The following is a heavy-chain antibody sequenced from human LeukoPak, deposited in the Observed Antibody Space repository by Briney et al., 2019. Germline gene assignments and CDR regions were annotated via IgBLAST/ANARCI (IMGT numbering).Heavy chain of an antibody. V-gene: IGHV3-7*01. CDR3: ARDPRGHYDSSGYY. CDR1: GFTFSSYW. CDR2: IKQDGSEK. Sequence: QPGGSLRLSCAASGFTFSSYWMSWVRQAPGKGLEWVANIKQDGSEKYYVDSVKGRFTISRDNAKNSLYLQMNSLRAEDTAVYYCARDPRGHYDSSGYYWGQGTLVTVSS. D-gene: IGHD3-22*01. J-gene: IGHJ4*02.